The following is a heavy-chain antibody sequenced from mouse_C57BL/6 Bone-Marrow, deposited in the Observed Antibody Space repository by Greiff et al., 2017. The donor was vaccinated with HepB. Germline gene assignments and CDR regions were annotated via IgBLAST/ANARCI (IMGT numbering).Heavy chain of an antibody. V-gene: IGHV5-6*01. CDR3: ARHPSITGYFDV. J-gene: IGHJ1*03. D-gene: IGHD1-1*01. CDR1: GFTFSSYG. Sequence: EVQRVESGGDLVKPGGSLKLSCAASGFTFSSYGMSWVRQTPDSVKGRFTISRDTANNTLYLQMSSLKSEDTAMYYCARHPSITGYFDVWGTGTTVTVSS.